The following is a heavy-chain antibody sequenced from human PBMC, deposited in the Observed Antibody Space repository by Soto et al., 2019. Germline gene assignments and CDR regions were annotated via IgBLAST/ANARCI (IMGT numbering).Heavy chain of an antibody. CDR3: ARRAAAGTDY. V-gene: IGHV1-69*02. Sequence: QVQLVQSGAEVKKPGSSVKVSCKASGGTFSSYTISWVRQAPGQGLEWMGRIIPILGIANYAQKFQGRVTITADNSTSTAYMELSSLRSEDTAVYYCARRAAAGTDYWGQGTLVTVSS. CDR2: IIPILGIA. J-gene: IGHJ4*02. CDR1: GGTFSSYT. D-gene: IGHD6-13*01.